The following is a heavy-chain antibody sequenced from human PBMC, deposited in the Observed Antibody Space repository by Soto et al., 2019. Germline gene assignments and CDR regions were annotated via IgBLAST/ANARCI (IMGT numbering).Heavy chain of an antibody. Sequence: SVKVSCKASGVTFSSYAISWVRQAPGQGLEWMGGIIPIFGTANYAQKFQGRVTITADESTSTAYMELSSLRSEDTAVYYCARGLSPPGGDYYDSSGYSGTDYWGQGTLVTVSS. CDR1: GVTFSSYA. CDR2: IIPIFGTA. CDR3: ARGLSPPGGDYYDSSGYSGTDY. J-gene: IGHJ4*02. V-gene: IGHV1-69*13. D-gene: IGHD3-22*01.